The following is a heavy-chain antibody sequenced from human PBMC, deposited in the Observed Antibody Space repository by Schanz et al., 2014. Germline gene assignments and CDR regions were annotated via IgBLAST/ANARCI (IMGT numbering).Heavy chain of an antibody. CDR1: GFIVRSNY. CDR2: VHPGGST. J-gene: IGHJ1*01. CDR3: VSSGSYSSYAF. D-gene: IGHD3-10*01. Sequence: EVQLVESGGGLVQPGGSLRLSCAVSGFIVRSNYMTWVRQAPGKGLEWVSFVHPGGSTYYPDSVKGRFTISRDSSKNTLYLQMNSLSPEDTAVYHCVSSGSYSSYAFWGQGTLXTVSS. V-gene: IGHV3-66*01.